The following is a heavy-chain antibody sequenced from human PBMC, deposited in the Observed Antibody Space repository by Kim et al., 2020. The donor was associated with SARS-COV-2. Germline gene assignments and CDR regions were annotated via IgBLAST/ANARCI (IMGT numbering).Heavy chain of an antibody. J-gene: IGHJ2*01. CDR3: ARSGGIAAAANYWYFDL. Sequence: SETLSLTCTVSGGSISSYYWSWIQQPPGKGLEWIGYIYYSGSTNYNPSLKSRVTISVDTSKNQFSLKLSSVTAADTAVYYCARSGGIAAAANYWYFDLWGRGTLVTVSS. D-gene: IGHD6-13*01. V-gene: IGHV4-59*01. CDR2: IYYSGST. CDR1: GGSISSYY.